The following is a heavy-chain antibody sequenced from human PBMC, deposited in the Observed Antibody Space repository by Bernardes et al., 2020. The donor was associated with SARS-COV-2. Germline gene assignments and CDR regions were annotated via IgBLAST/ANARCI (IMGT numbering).Heavy chain of an antibody. CDR3: ARSSDSSSWYYYYYGMDV. CDR1: GFTFSSYS. D-gene: IGHD6-13*01. J-gene: IGHJ6*02. V-gene: IGHV3-21*01. Sequence: GGSLRLSCAASGFTFSSYSMNWVRQAPGKGLEWVSSISSSSSYIYYADSMKGRFTISRDNAKNSLYLQMNSLRAEDTAVYYCARSSDSSSWYYYYYGMDVWGQGTTVTVSS. CDR2: ISSSSSYI.